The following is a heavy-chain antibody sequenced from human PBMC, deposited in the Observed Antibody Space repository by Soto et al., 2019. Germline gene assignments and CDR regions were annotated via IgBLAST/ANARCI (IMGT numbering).Heavy chain of an antibody. Sequence: EVQLVESGGGLVQPGRSLRLSCAASGFTFDDYAMHWVRQAPGKGLEWVSGISWYSGSIGYADSVKGRFTISRDNAKNSLYLQMNSLRAEDTALYYCAKYTLYSSGWNWGQGTLVTVSS. D-gene: IGHD6-19*01. CDR3: AKYTLYSSGWN. CDR1: GFTFDDYA. J-gene: IGHJ4*02. CDR2: ISWYSGSI. V-gene: IGHV3-9*01.